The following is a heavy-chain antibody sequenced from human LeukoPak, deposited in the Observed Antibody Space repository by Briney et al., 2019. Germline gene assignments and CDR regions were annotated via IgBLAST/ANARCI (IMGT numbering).Heavy chain of an antibody. V-gene: IGHV3-72*01. Sequence: GGSLRLSCAASGFTFSDHYMDWVRQAPGKGLEWVGRIRNKPKSYTTEYAASVKGRFTISRDDSKNSLYLQMNSLKTEDTAVYYCARVVAAAGSYYFDCWGQGTLVTVSS. CDR1: GFTFSDHY. CDR2: IRNKPKSYTT. D-gene: IGHD6-13*01. CDR3: ARVVAAAGSYYFDC. J-gene: IGHJ4*02.